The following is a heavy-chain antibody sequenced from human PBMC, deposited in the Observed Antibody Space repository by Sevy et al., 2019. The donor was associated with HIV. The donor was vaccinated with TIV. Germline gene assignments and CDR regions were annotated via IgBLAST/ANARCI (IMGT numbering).Heavy chain of an antibody. D-gene: IGHD3-10*01. CDR2: INLVGSET. CDR3: ARLFYGSADY. V-gene: IGHV3-7*01. CDR1: GFTFSSYW. J-gene: IGHJ4*02. Sequence: GGSLRLSCAASGFTFSSYWMSWVRQAPGKGLEWLATINLVGSETFYVDSVKGRFTISRHNPRKSVYLQMTSLSAEDTAVYYCARLFYGSADYWGQGTLVTVSS.